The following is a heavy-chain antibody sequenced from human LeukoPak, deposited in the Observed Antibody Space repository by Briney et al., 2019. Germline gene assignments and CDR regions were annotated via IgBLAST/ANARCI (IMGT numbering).Heavy chain of an antibody. D-gene: IGHD2-8*02. CDR2: IYYSGST. V-gene: IGHV4-59*06. CDR3: ARDQAGGKVDY. J-gene: IGHJ4*01. CDR1: GDSISSYY. Sequence: SETLSLTCTVSGDSISSYYWSWIRQHPGKGLEWIGYIYYSGSTYYNPSLKSRVTISVDTSKNQFSLKLSSVTAADTAVYYCARDQAGGKVDYWGQGTLVTVSS.